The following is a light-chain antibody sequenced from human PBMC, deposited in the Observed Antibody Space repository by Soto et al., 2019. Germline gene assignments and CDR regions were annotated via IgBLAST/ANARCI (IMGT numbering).Light chain of an antibody. J-gene: IGLJ2*01. CDR1: SSNIGRNF. CDR2: RND. Sequence: QSVLTQPPSASGTPGQRVTISCSGSSSNIGRNFVFWYQQLPGTAPKLLIYRNDQRPSGVPDRFSGSKSGTSGSLAISGLRSDDEADYYCAAWGDSLSGVVFGGGTKLTVL. CDR3: AAWGDSLSGVV. V-gene: IGLV1-47*01.